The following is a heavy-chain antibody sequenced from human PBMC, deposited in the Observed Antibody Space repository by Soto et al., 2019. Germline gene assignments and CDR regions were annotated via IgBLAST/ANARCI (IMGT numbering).Heavy chain of an antibody. CDR3: AALGVNFDH. CDR2: ISVGSGNR. V-gene: IGHV1-58*01. D-gene: IGHD2-8*01. J-gene: IGHJ4*02. CDR1: GFTFTSSA. Sequence: SVKVSCKASGFTFTSSAVQWVRQARGQRLEWIGWISVGSGNRHYAQKFQERVTITRDMSTNTAYMELSSLRSEDTAVYYCAALGVNFDHWGQGTLVTVSS.